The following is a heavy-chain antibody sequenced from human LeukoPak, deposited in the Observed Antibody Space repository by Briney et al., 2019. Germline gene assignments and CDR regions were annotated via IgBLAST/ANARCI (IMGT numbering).Heavy chain of an antibody. CDR2: IGAAGSTI. CDR1: GFTFSSYS. D-gene: IGHD2-2*01. V-gene: IGHV3-48*01. Sequence: PGGSLGLSCAASGFTFSSYSMNWVRQAPGKGLEWVSYIGAAGSTIYYADSVKGRFTISRDNAKNSLFLQMNGLRAEDTAVYYCARDSSTYAGPPDYWGQGTLVTVSS. J-gene: IGHJ4*02. CDR3: ARDSSTYAGPPDY.